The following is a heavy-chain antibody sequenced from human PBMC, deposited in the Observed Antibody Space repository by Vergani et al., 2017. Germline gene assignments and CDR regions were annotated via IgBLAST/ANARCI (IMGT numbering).Heavy chain of an antibody. CDR2: IYRTGRT. CDR3: ARRSGIVYDIFSGTQYFFDF. D-gene: IGHD3-9*01. CDR1: GFSIDNGYY. J-gene: IGHJ4*02. V-gene: IGHV4-38-2*01. Sequence: QVQLEESGPGLVKPSETLSLTCAVSGFSIDNGYYWDWIRQPPGKGLEWIGSIYRTGRTHFNPSLKSRVTISVDTSNNHFSLGRNSLTAADTAVYYCARRSGIVYDIFSGTQYFFDFWGQGTLVTVSS.